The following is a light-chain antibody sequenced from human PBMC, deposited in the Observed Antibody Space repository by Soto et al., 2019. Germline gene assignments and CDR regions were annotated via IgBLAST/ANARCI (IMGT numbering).Light chain of an antibody. CDR1: SSNIGAGYD. CDR2: GNS. Sequence: QSVLTQPPSVSGAPGQRVTISCTGSSSNIGAGYDVHWYQQLPGTAPKLLIYGNSNRPSGVPDRFSGSKSGTSASLAITGLQAEDEADYYCQSYDSSLSGVVFGEGPRSPS. J-gene: IGLJ2*01. V-gene: IGLV1-40*01. CDR3: QSYDSSLSGVV.